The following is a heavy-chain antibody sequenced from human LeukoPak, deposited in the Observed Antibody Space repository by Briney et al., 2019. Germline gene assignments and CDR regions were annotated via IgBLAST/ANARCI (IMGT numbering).Heavy chain of an antibody. D-gene: IGHD3-22*01. J-gene: IGHJ4*02. Sequence: GGSLRLSCAASGFTFSSYAMSWVRQAPGKGLEWVSAISGSGGSTYYADSVKGRFTISRDNSKNTLYLQVNSLRAEDTAIYYCAKDGRKRMTMIINEPKRPYYWDYWGQGTLVTVSS. V-gene: IGHV3-23*01. CDR3: AKDGRKRMTMIINEPKRPYYWDY. CDR1: GFTFSSYA. CDR2: ISGSGGST.